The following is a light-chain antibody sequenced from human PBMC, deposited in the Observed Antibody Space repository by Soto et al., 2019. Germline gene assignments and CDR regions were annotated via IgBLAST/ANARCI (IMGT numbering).Light chain of an antibody. CDR3: QQYGSSPT. CDR2: GAS. V-gene: IGKV3-20*01. Sequence: EIVLTHSPGTLSLSPGERATLSFRSSQSVSSSYSAWYQQKPGQAPRLLIYGASSRATGIPDRFSGSGSGTDFTLTISRLEPEDFAVYYCQQYGSSPTFGQGTKVEIK. CDR1: QSVSSSY. J-gene: IGKJ1*01.